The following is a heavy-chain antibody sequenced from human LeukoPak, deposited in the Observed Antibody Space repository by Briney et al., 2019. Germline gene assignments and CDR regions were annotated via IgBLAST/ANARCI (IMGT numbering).Heavy chain of an antibody. J-gene: IGHJ4*02. Sequence: PGGSLRLSCAASGFTFSSYSMNSVRQAPGKGLEWISSISSSSSYIYYADSVKGRFTISRDNAKNSLYLQMNSLRAEDTAVYYCARGLTFGGVIVLYWGQGTLVTVSS. CDR3: ARGLTFGGVIVLY. D-gene: IGHD3-16*02. CDR2: ISSSSSYI. CDR1: GFTFSSYS. V-gene: IGHV3-21*01.